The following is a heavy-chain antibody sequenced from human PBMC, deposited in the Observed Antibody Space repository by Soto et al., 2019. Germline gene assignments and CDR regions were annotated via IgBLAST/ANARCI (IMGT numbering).Heavy chain of an antibody. J-gene: IGHJ5*02. Sequence: QVQLVQSGAEVKKPGASVKVSCKASGYTFTSHHMHWVRQVPGEGLDWMGMINPRSGGTNSLQKFEDRVTRTRETSRISFYMEWRGLGSGDTPVYYCCRLPYPQWSWGQGTLVTVSS. CDR2: INPRSGGT. V-gene: IGHV1-46*01. D-gene: IGHD2-15*01. CDR1: GYTFTSHH. CDR3: CRLPYPQWS.